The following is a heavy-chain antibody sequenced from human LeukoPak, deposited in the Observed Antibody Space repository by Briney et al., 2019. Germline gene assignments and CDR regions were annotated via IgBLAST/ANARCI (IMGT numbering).Heavy chain of an antibody. V-gene: IGHV7-4-1*02. D-gene: IGHD3-9*01. CDR1: GYTFTSYA. Sequence: ASVKVSCKASGYTFTSYAMNWVRQAPGQGLEWMGWINTNTGNPTYAQGFTGRFVFSLDTSVSTAYLQISSLKAEDTAVYYCARIKMYYDILTGYYYYYYYMDVWGKGTTVTVSS. CDR2: INTNTGNP. J-gene: IGHJ6*03. CDR3: ARIKMYYDILTGYYYYYYYMDV.